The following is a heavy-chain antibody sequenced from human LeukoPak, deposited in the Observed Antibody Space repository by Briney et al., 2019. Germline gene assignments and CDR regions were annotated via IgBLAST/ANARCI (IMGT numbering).Heavy chain of an antibody. CDR3: ARSPRLPAAIGENWFDP. V-gene: IGHV1-18*01. D-gene: IGHD2-2*02. Sequence: EASVKVSCKASGYTFTSYGISWVRQAPGQGLEWMGWISAYNGNTNYAQKLQGRVTMTTDTSTSTAYMELRSLRSDVTAVYYCARSPRLPAAIGENWFDPWGQGTLVTVSS. CDR1: GYTFTSYG. J-gene: IGHJ5*02. CDR2: ISAYNGNT.